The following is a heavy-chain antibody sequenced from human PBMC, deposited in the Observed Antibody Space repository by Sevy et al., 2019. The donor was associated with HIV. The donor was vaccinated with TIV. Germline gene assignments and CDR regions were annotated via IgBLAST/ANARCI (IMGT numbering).Heavy chain of an antibody. Sequence: ASVKVSCKASGGTFSSYAISWVRQAPGQGLEWMGGIIPIFGTANYAQKFQGRVTITADESTSTAYMELSSLRSEDTAMYYSARAIARLWGYYYSMYVWGQGTTVTVSS. D-gene: IGHD3-16*01. CDR3: ARAIARLWGYYYSMYV. CDR1: GGTFSSYA. V-gene: IGHV1-69*13. J-gene: IGHJ6*02. CDR2: IIPIFGTA.